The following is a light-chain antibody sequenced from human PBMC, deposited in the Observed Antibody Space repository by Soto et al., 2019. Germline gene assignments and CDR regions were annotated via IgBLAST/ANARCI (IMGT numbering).Light chain of an antibody. Sequence: VLTQSPGTLSLSPGERATLSCRASQTFASNYLAWYQQRPGQAPRLLIYGTSTRAAGVPPRFVGSGSGTDFTLTITSLDPEDFAVYFCQQYGSSPVTFGGGTTV. J-gene: IGKJ4*01. CDR3: QQYGSSPVT. V-gene: IGKV3-20*01. CDR2: GTS. CDR1: QTFASNY.